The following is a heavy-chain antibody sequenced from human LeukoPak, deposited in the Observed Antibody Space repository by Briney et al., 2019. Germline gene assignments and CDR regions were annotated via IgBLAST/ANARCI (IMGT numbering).Heavy chain of an antibody. V-gene: IGHV3-21*01. CDR2: ISTSSIYI. CDR3: ARGGIVATTGFDY. Sequence: GGSLRLSCAASGFTFSSYTMNWVRQAPGKGLEWVSSISTSSIYIYYADSVKGRFTISRDNSKNTLYLQMNSLRAEDTAVYYCARGGIVATTGFDYWGQGTLVTVSS. J-gene: IGHJ4*02. CDR1: GFTFSSYT. D-gene: IGHD5-12*01.